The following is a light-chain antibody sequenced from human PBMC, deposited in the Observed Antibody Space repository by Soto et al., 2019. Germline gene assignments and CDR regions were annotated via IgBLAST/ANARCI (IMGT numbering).Light chain of an antibody. CDR3: QQYGSSLCT. CDR2: DAS. CDR1: QSVSSSY. J-gene: IGKJ1*01. V-gene: IGKV3-20*01. Sequence: EIVFLQSPGTLYLSPGERATLSCRASQSVSSSYLAWYQQKPGQAPRLLIYDASSRATGIPDRFSGSGSGTDFTLTISRLEPEDFAVNYCQQYGSSLCTFGQGTKVDIK.